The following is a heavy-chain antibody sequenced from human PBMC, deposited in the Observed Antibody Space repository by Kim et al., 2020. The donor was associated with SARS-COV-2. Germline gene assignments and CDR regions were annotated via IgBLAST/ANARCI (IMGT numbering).Heavy chain of an antibody. CDR1: GFTFSSYA. CDR2: ITGRGYNT. J-gene: IGHJ4*02. CDR3: AKDAHDYGDPGAIDY. Sequence: GGSLRLSCAASGFTFSSYAMSWVRQAPGKGLEWVSAITGRGYNTYYADSVQGRFTISRDNSKNTVFLQVNSLRGEDTAVYYCAKDAHDYGDPGAIDYWGQGTLVTVSS. D-gene: IGHD4-17*01. V-gene: IGHV3-23*01.